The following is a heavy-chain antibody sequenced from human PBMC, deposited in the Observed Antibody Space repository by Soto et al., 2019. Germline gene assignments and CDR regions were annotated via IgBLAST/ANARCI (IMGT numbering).Heavy chain of an antibody. D-gene: IGHD3-22*01. J-gene: IGHJ6*02. CDR1: GFTFDDYA. V-gene: IGHV3-9*01. CDR2: ISWNSGSI. CDR3: AKGRYYYDSSGSNMPYYYYGMDV. Sequence: LSLSCAASGFTFDDYAMHWVRQAPGKGLEWVSGISWNSGSIGYADSVKGRFTISRDNAKNSLYLQMNSLRAEDTALYYCAKGRYYYDSSGSNMPYYYYGMDVWGQGTTVTVSS.